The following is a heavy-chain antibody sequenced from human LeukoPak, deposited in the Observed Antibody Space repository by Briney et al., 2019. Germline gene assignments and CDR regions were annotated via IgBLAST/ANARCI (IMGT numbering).Heavy chain of an antibody. D-gene: IGHD3-16*01. J-gene: IGHJ4*02. CDR1: GFTVSSNF. CDR2: IYSDATT. V-gene: IGHV3-66*01. CDR3: ARGVGTWPGGY. Sequence: GGSLRLSCAASGFTVSSNFMSWVRQAPGKGLEWVSVIYSDATTYYADSVKGRFTISRDNSKNTLYLQMNSLRADDTALYYCARGVGTWPGGYWGQGTLVTVSS.